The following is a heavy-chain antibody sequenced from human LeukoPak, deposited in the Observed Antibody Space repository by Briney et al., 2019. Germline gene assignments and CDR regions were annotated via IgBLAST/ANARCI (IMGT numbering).Heavy chain of an antibody. CDR1: GYTFTSYY. V-gene: IGHV1-46*01. J-gene: IGHJ4*02. CDR3: ARDPCSGGSCYGFDC. CDR2: LNPSGGST. Sequence: ASVKVSCKASGYTFTSYYMHWVRQAPGQGLEWMGILNPSGGSTSNAQKFQGRATMTRDTSTSTVYMELSSLRSEDTAVYYCARDPCSGGSCYGFDCWGQGTLVTVSS. D-gene: IGHD2-15*01.